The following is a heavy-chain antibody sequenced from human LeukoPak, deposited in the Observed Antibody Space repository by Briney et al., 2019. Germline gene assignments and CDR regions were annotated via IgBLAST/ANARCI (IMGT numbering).Heavy chain of an antibody. CDR3: ARGSSSRWRPYYYYYGMDV. V-gene: IGHV3-23*01. J-gene: IGHJ6*02. CDR1: GFTFSSYA. D-gene: IGHD6-13*01. CDR2: ISGSGGST. Sequence: GGSLRLSCAASGFTFSSYAMSWVRQAPGKGLEWVSAISGSGGSTYYADSVKGRFTISRDNSKNTLYLQMNSLRAEDTAVYYCARGSSSRWRPYYYYYGMDVWAKGPRSPSP.